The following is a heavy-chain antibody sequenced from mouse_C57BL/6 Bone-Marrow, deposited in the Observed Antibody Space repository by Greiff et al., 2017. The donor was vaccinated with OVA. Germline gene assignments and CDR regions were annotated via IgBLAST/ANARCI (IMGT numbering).Heavy chain of an antibody. V-gene: IGHV1-76*01. CDR1: GYTFTDSY. Sequence: VKLMESGAELVRPGASVKLSCKASGYTFTDSYINWVKQRPGQGLEWIARIYPGSGNTYYNEKFKGKATLTAEKSSSTAYMQLSSLTSEDTAVYFCAREAKKFDYWGQGTTLTVSS. D-gene: IGHD3-2*02. J-gene: IGHJ2*01. CDR3: AREAKKFDY. CDR2: IYPGSGNT.